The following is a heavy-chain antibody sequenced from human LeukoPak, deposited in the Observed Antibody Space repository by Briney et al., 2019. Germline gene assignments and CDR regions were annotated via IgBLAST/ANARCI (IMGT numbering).Heavy chain of an antibody. CDR3: ARLGGTTRYFWGYYFDY. CDR1: GGSFSGYY. CDR2: INHSGST. V-gene: IGHV4-34*01. J-gene: IGHJ4*02. Sequence: SETLSLTCAVYGGSFSGYYWSWIRQPPGKGLEWIGEINHSGSTNYNPSLKSRVTISVDTSKNQFSLKLSSVTAADTAVYYCARLGGTTRYFWGYYFDYWGQGSLVTVSS. D-gene: IGHD3-16*01.